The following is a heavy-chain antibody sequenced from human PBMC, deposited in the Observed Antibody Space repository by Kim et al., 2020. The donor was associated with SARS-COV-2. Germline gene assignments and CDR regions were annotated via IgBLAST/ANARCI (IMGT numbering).Heavy chain of an antibody. J-gene: IGHJ4*02. D-gene: IGHD3-10*01. Sequence: GGSLRLSCAASGFTFDDYAMHWVRQAPGKGLEWVSGISWNSSSIGYADSVKGRFTISRDNAKNSLYLQMNSLRAEDTALYYCAKDPTFVYGSGSPLDYWGPGTLVTLSS. CDR1: GFTFDDYA. V-gene: IGHV3-9*01. CDR2: ISWNSSSI. CDR3: AKDPTFVYGSGSPLDY.